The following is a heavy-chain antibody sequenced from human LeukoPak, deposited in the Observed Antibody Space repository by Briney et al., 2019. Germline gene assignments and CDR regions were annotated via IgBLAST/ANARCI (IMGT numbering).Heavy chain of an antibody. V-gene: IGHV3-48*01. J-gene: IGHJ4*02. Sequence: GGSLRLSCAPPEFTFSSYRMNWVRQAPGKGRGWVSYISSISSTIYYADSVKGRFTISRDNAKNSLYLQMNSLRAEDTAVYYCARVGVRFDYWGQGTLVTVSS. D-gene: IGHD3-16*02. CDR2: ISSISSTI. CDR1: EFTFSSYR. CDR3: ARVGVRFDY.